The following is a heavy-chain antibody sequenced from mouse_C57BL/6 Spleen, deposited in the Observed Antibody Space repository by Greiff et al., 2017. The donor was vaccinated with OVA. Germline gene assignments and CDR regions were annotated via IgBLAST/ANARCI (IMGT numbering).Heavy chain of an antibody. CDR1: GYTFTSYW. J-gene: IGHJ4*01. CDR2: IYPGSGST. Sequence: VQLQQPGAELVKPGASVKMSCKASGYTFTSYWITWVKQRPGQGLEWIGDIYPGSGSTNYNEKFKGKATLTVDTSSSTAYMQLSSLTSEDSAVYYCAGPYDGSRFAMDDWGQGTSVTVSS. V-gene: IGHV1-55*01. D-gene: IGHD1-1*01. CDR3: AGPYDGSRFAMDD.